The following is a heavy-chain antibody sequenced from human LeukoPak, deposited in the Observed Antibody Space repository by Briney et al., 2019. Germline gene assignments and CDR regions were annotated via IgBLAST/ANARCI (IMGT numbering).Heavy chain of an antibody. V-gene: IGHV1-2*04. D-gene: IGHD3-3*01. CDR2: INPNSGGT. CDR1: GYTFTGYY. Sequence: ASVKVSCKASGYTFTGYYMHWVRQAPGQGLEWMGWINPNSGGTNYAQKFQGWVTMTRDTSISTAYMELSRLRSDDTAVYYCARAPRDFWSGHPYYGMDVWGQGATVTVPS. J-gene: IGHJ6*02. CDR3: ARAPRDFWSGHPYYGMDV.